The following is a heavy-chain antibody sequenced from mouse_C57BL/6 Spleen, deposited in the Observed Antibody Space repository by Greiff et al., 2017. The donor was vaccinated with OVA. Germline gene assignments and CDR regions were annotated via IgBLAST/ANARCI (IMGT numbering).Heavy chain of an antibody. CDR1: GYTFTSYW. Sequence: QVPLQQPGAELVKPGASVTMSCKASGYTFTSYWLTWVTQRPGQGLEWIGDISPGSGSTTSNEKFKSKATLTVYPASSTAYMQRSSLTSEDSAVYYCARERAWCADWGQGTLVTVSA. J-gene: IGHJ3*01. CDR3: ARERAWCAD. V-gene: IGHV1-55*01. CDR2: ISPGSGST.